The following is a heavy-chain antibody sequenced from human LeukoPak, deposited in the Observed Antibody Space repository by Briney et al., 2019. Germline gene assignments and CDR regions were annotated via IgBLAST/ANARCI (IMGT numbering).Heavy chain of an antibody. CDR1: GGSISSYY. Sequence: SETLSLTCTVSGGSISSYYWSWIQQPAGKGLEWIGRIYSSGGTDYNPSLKSRVTMSVDTSKNQFSLKLSSVTAADTAVYYCARGIAAASERAFDIWGQGTMVTVSS. J-gene: IGHJ3*02. V-gene: IGHV4-4*07. CDR2: IYSSGGT. CDR3: ARGIAAASERAFDI. D-gene: IGHD6-13*01.